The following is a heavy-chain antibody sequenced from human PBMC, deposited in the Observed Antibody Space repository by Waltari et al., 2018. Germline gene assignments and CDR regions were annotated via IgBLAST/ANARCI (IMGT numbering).Heavy chain of an antibody. D-gene: IGHD3-22*01. J-gene: IGHJ6*02. CDR2: INHSGST. CDR3: ARVSLYYYDSSGYYYYYYGMDV. CDR1: GGSFSGYY. Sequence: QVQLQQWGAGLLKPSETLSLTCAVYGGSFSGYYWSWIRQPPGKGLAWIGEINHSGSTNYNPSLKSRVTISVDTSKNQFSLKLSSVTAADTAVYYCARVSLYYYDSSGYYYYYYGMDVWGQGTTVTVSS. V-gene: IGHV4-34*01.